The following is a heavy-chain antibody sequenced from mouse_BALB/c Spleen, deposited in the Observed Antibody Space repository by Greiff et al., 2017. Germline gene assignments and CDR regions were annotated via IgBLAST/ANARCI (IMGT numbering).Heavy chain of an antibody. Sequence: EVQLQESGPGLVKPSQSLSLTCTVTGSSITSDYAWNWIRQFPGNKLEWMGYISYSGSTSYNPSLKSRISITRDTSKNQFFLQLNSVTTEDTATYYCARGGLRRDFDYWGQGTTLTVSS. D-gene: IGHD2-4*01. CDR1: GSSITSDYA. CDR2: ISYSGST. V-gene: IGHV3-2*02. CDR3: ARGGLRRDFDY. J-gene: IGHJ2*01.